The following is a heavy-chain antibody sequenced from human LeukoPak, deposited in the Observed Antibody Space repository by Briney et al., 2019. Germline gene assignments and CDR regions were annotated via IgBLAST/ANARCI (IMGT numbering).Heavy chain of an antibody. CDR3: ARDRRGYSAYDGEGFDY. Sequence: GASVKVSCKASGYIFANYGFSWVRQAPGQGLEWTGWISADNHNTKYAQKFQDRVTMTDDRSTSTVYMELRSLRSDDTAVYYCARDRRGYSAYDGEGFDYWGQGTLVTVSS. CDR1: GYIFANYG. CDR2: ISADNHNT. J-gene: IGHJ4*02. V-gene: IGHV1-18*04. D-gene: IGHD5-12*01.